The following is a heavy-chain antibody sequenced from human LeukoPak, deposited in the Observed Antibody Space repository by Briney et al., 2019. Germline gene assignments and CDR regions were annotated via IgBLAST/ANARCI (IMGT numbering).Heavy chain of an antibody. CDR3: ARDRRAYGMDV. J-gene: IGHJ6*02. D-gene: IGHD1-26*01. CDR2: IYYSGST. CDR1: GGSISSYY. V-gene: IGHV4-59*01. Sequence: SETLSLTCTVSGGSISSYYWSWIRQPPGKGLEWIGYIYYSGSTNYNPSLKSRVTISVDTSKNQFSLKLSSVTAADTAVYYCARDRRAYGMDVWGQGTTVTVSS.